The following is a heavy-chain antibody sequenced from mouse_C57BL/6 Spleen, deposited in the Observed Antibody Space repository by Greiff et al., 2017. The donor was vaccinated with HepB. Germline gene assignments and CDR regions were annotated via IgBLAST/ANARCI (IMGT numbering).Heavy chain of an antibody. Sequence: VQLQQSGPVLVKPGASVKMSCKASGYTFTDYYMNWVKQSHGKSLEWIGVINPYNGGTSYNQKFKGKATLTVDKSSSTAYMERNSLTSEDSAVYYCARWVIYHYSSPPYYFDYWSQGTTLTVAS. CDR3: ARWVIYHYSSPPYYFDY. CDR1: GYTFTDYY. D-gene: IGHD1-1*01. J-gene: IGHJ2*01. CDR2: INPYNGGT. V-gene: IGHV1-19*01.